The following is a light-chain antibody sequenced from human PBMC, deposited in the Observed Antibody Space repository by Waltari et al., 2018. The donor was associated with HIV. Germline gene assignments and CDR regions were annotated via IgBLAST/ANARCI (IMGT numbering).Light chain of an antibody. V-gene: IGLV2-23*01. CDR1: SSDVGTYSL. CDR3: SSYTSFSTGL. J-gene: IGLJ2*01. CDR2: EGN. Sequence: QSALTQPASVSGSPGQSITISCTGTSSDVGTYSLVSWYQHHPGKAPTLMISEGNKRPSGVSNRVSGSKSGNTASLTSSGLQAEDEADYYCSSYTSFSTGLFSGGTKLTVL.